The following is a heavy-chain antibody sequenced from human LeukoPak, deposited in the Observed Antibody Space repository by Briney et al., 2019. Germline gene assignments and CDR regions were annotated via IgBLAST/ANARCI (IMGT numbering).Heavy chain of an antibody. CDR3: TRDYGN. V-gene: IGHV3-49*04. CDR1: GFTFGDSP. CDR2: IRTKAYGGTP. D-gene: IGHD3-16*01. J-gene: IGHJ4*02. Sequence: PGRSLRLCCTTSGFTFGDSPMSWVCQAPGKGLEWVGFIRTKAYGGTPEYAASVKGRFTISRDDSRSIAYLQMNSLQTEDTAVYYCTRDYGNWGQRTLVTVSS.